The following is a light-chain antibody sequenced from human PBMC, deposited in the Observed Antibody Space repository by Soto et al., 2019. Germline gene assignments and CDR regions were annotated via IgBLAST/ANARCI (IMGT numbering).Light chain of an antibody. CDR1: QSVSSN. Sequence: EIVMTQSPATLSVSPGEIATLSCRASQSVSSNLAWYQQKPGQAPRLLIYGASSRATGIPDRFSGSGSGTDFTLTISRLEPEDFAVYYCQQYGSSPSLTFGGGTRLEIK. CDR2: GAS. CDR3: QQYGSSPSLT. V-gene: IGKV3-20*01. J-gene: IGKJ5*01.